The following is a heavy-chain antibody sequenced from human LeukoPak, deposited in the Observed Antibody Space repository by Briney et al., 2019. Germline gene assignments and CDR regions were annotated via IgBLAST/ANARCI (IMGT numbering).Heavy chain of an antibody. V-gene: IGHV3-48*04. Sequence: PGGSLRLSCAASGFTFSSYSMNWVRQAPGKGLEWVSYISSSSSTIYYADSVKGRFTISRDNAKNSLYLQMNSLRAEDTALYYCAKVERRWLQPEYFQHWGQGTLVTVSS. J-gene: IGHJ1*01. CDR1: GFTFSSYS. CDR3: AKVERRWLQPEYFQH. D-gene: IGHD5-24*01. CDR2: ISSSSSTI.